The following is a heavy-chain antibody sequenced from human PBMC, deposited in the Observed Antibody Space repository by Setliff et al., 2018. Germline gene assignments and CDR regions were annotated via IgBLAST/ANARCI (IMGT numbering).Heavy chain of an antibody. Sequence: SETLSLTCAVYGGSFSGYYWSWIRQPPGKRLEWIGEIIHSGSTNYNPSLKSRVTISMDTSKNQFSLKVSSVTAADTAVYYCARGLGHGGDSDYWGQGILVTVSS. V-gene: IGHV4-34*01. CDR2: IIHSGST. CDR3: ARGLGHGGDSDY. CDR1: GGSFSGYY. D-gene: IGHD2-21*02. J-gene: IGHJ4*02.